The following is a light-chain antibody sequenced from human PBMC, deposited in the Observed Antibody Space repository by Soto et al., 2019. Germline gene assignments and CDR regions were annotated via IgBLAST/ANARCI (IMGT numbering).Light chain of an antibody. CDR3: CSYAGSSTYV. J-gene: IGLJ1*01. V-gene: IGLV2-23*01. CDR1: NSDVGNYNL. Sequence: QSVLAQPASVSLSPGQSITIPCTGSNSDVGNYNLVSWYQQHPGEAPKLMIYEGSKRPSGVSNRFSGSKSGNTASLTISGLQAEDEADYFCCSYAGSSTYVFGTGTKVTVL. CDR2: EGS.